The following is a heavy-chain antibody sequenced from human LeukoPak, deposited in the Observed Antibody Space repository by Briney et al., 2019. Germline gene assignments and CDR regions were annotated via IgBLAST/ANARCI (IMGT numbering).Heavy chain of an antibody. Sequence: PGRSLRLSCAASGFTFSSYGMHWVRQAPGKGLEWVAVIWYDGSNKYYVDSVKGRFTISRDNFKNTLYLQMNSLRAEDTAVYYCAKGPGYSTFDYWGQGTLVTVSP. CDR2: IWYDGSNK. CDR1: GFTFSSYG. CDR3: AKGPGYSTFDY. V-gene: IGHV3-33*06. J-gene: IGHJ4*02. D-gene: IGHD2-21*01.